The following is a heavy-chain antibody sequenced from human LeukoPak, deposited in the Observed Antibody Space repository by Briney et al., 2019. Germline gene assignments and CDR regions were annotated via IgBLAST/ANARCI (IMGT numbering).Heavy chain of an antibody. CDR2: IYYSGST. CDR3: ARHEDRNWYFDH. Sequence: KPSETLSLTCTVSGGSISSSYYYWGWLRQPPGKGLEWIGTIYYSGSTYYNPSLKSRVTISVDTSKNQFSLKLSSVTAPDTAVYYCARHEDRNWYFDHWGQGTLVTVSS. CDR1: GGSISSSYYY. V-gene: IGHV4-39*01. J-gene: IGHJ4*02. D-gene: IGHD1-1*01.